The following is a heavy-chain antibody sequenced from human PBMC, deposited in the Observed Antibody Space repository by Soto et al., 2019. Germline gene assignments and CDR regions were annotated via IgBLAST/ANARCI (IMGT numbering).Heavy chain of an antibody. V-gene: IGHV1-18*01. CDR1: GYTFINYG. CDR2: SSTYNGNT. CDR3: ATDRTYYDSSGGPEF. Sequence: GASVKVSCKASGYTFINYGISWVRQAPGQGLEWMGWSSTYNGNTIYAQKFQARVTMTTEKATKTAYTELKNLRSDDTALYYCATDRTYYDSSGGPEFWGQGTLVTVSS. D-gene: IGHD3-22*01. J-gene: IGHJ4*02.